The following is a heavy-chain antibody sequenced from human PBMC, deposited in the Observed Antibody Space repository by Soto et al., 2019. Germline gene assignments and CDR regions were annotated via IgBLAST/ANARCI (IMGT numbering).Heavy chain of an antibody. CDR1: GLTASRGNS. J-gene: IGHJ4*02. D-gene: IGHD3-3*01. CDR3: ARGSRSGFDFDY. V-gene: IGHV3-53*01. Sequence: GGSRRFSCEAFGLTASRGNSLSGVGQAPGKGLEWVSVIYTGGTTYYADSVKGRFTISRDNSKNTLYLQMNSLRAEDTAVYYCARGSRSGFDFDYWGQGTLVTVSS. CDR2: IYTGGTT.